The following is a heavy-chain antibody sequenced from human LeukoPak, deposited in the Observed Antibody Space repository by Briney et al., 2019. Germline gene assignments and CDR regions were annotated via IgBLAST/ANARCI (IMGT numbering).Heavy chain of an antibody. D-gene: IGHD5-18*01. J-gene: IGHJ4*02. CDR1: GFTFDDYG. CDR3: AKDGYDYGQFDY. V-gene: IGHV3-23*01. CDR2: ISDTGGTT. Sequence: PGGSLRLSCAASGFTFDDYGMSWVRQAPGKGLEWVSTISDTGGTTYYADSVKGRFTISRDNSKYTVYLQMNSLRAEDTAVYYCAKDGYDYGQFDYWGQGTLVTVSS.